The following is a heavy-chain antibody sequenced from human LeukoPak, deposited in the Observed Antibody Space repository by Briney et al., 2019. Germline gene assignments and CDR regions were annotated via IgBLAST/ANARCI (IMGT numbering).Heavy chain of an antibody. J-gene: IGHJ4*02. V-gene: IGHV3-11*04. CDR1: GFTFSDYY. D-gene: IGHD3-9*01. CDR3: ARVGILTGYYPYYFDC. CDR2: ISSSGSTI. Sequence: GGSLRLSCAASGFTFSDYYMSWIRQAPGKGLEWVSYISSSGSTIYYADSVKGRFTISRDNAKNSLYLQMNSLRAEDTAVYYCARVGILTGYYPYYFDCWGQGTLVTVSS.